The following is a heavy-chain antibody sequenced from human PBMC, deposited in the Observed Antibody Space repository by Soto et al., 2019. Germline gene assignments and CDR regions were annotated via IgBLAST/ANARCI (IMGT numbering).Heavy chain of an antibody. CDR1: GAAFNTIT. CDR3: VREDDTTGSYSWFDP. Sequence: QVQLVQSGAEVKKPGSSVRVSCKASGAAFNTITINWVRQAPGQGLEWMGGIVPVFGSATYAKKFQCRVANTADASTSTLYMELSRLNSEDTALYYCVREDDTTGSYSWFDPWGQGTLVTVSS. V-gene: IGHV1-69*01. CDR2: IVPVFGSA. J-gene: IGHJ5*02. D-gene: IGHD3-9*01.